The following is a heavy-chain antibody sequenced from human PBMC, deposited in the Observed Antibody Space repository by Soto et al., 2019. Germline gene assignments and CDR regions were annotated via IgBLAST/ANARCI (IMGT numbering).Heavy chain of an antibody. CDR2: FYYTGGT. Sequence: QLQLQESGPGLVKPSETLSLTCTVSGDSITSSGYYWGWIRQPPGKGLEWIGSFYYTGGTYYNPSLRSRVTTSVDTFKKQFSLKLSSVTAADTAVYYCARLRYYDFWSGYPRYYFDYWGQGTLVTVSS. CDR1: GDSITSSGYY. J-gene: IGHJ4*02. V-gene: IGHV4-39*01. CDR3: ARLRYYDFWSGYPRYYFDY. D-gene: IGHD3-3*01.